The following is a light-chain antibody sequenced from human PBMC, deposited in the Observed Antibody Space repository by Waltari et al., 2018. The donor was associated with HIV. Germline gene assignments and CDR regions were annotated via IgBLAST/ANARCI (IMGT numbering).Light chain of an antibody. CDR2: DKN. V-gene: IGLV1-51*01. CDR1: SSNTGNNY. CDR3: GTWDSSLSARV. J-gene: IGLJ3*02. Sequence: QSVLTQPPSVSAAPGQKVTISCSGSSSNTGNNYVSWYQQLPGTAPKLLIYDKNQRPSGIPDRYSGSKSGTSATLGSTGLQTGDEADYYCGTWDSSLSARVFGGGTKVTVL.